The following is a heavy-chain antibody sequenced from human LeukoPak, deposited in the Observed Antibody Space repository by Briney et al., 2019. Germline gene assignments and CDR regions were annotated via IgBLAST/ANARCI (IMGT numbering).Heavy chain of an antibody. J-gene: IGHJ4*02. D-gene: IGHD5-12*01. CDR2: IYHSGST. Sequence: SETLSLTCTVSGYSISSGYYWGWIRQPPGKGLEWIGSIYHSGSTYYNPSLKSRVTISVDTSKNQFSLKLSSVTAADTAVYYCARDLSGYSGYDSDYWGQGTLVTVSS. V-gene: IGHV4-38-2*02. CDR1: GYSISSGYY. CDR3: ARDLSGYSGYDSDY.